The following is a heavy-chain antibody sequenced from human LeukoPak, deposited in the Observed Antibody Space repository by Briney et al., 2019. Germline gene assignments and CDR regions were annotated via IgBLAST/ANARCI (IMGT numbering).Heavy chain of an antibody. CDR1: GFTFSSYA. D-gene: IGHD2-15*01. CDR2: ISGSGGST. J-gene: IGHJ5*02. V-gene: IGHV3-23*01. Sequence: GGSLRLSCAASGFTFSSYAMSWVRQAPGKGLEWVSAISGSGGSTYYADSVKGRFTISRDNSKNTLYLQMNSLRAEDTAVYYSAKVLLYCSGGSCYPRVFDPWGQGTLVTVSS. CDR3: AKVLLYCSGGSCYPRVFDP.